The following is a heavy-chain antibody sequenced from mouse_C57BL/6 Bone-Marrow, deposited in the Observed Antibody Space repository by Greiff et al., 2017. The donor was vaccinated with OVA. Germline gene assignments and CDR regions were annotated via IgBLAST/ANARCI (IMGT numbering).Heavy chain of an antibody. CDR3: AREGVLAY. J-gene: IGHJ3*01. CDR2: ISYDGSN. Sequence: EVKLQESGPGLVKPSQSLSLTCSVTGYSITSGYYWNWIRQFPGNKLEWMGYISYDGSNNYNPSLKNRISITRDTSKNQFFLKLNSVTTEDTATYYCAREGVLAYWGQGTLVTVSA. CDR1: GYSITSGYY. V-gene: IGHV3-6*01.